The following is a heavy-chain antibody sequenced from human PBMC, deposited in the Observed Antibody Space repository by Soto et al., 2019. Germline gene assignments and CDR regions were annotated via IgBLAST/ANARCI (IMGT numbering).Heavy chain of an antibody. Sequence: EVQLVESGGGLVKPGGSLRLSCAASGFTFSNAWMNWVRQAPGKGLEWVGRIKSKTEGGTTDYAAPVKGRFTISRDDSKNTLYLQMNSLKTEDTAVYYCTTARGSYYDSSGYYYGRFDYWGQGTLVTVSS. CDR3: TTARGSYYDSSGYYYGRFDY. D-gene: IGHD3-22*01. J-gene: IGHJ4*02. V-gene: IGHV3-15*07. CDR1: GFTFSNAW. CDR2: IKSKTEGGTT.